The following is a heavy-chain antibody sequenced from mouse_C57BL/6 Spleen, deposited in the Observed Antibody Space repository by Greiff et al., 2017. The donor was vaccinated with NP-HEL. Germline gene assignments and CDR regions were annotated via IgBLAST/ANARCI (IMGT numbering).Heavy chain of an antibody. J-gene: IGHJ4*01. Sequence: QVQLKESGAELAKPGASVKLSCKASGYTFTSYWMHWVKQRPGQGLEWIGYINPSSGYTKYNQKFKDKATLTADKSSSTAYMQLSSLTYEDSAVYYCARDDYDGGYAMDYWGQGTSVTVSS. CDR1: GYTFTSYW. CDR2: INPSSGYT. D-gene: IGHD2-4*01. V-gene: IGHV1-7*01. CDR3: ARDDYDGGYAMDY.